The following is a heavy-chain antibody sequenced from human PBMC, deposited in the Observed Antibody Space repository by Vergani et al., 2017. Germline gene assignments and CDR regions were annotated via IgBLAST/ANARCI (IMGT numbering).Heavy chain of an antibody. Sequence: VQLVESGGGVVQPGRSLRLSCAASGFTFSSYAMHWVRQAPGKGLEWVAVISYDGGNKYYADSVKGRFTISRDNSKNTPYLQMNSLRAQDAAVYFCARDGMVAARLSAYYSYMDVWGKGTTVTVSS. V-gene: IGHV3-30-3*01. CDR2: ISYDGGNK. J-gene: IGHJ6*03. CDR3: ARDGMVAARLSAYYSYMDV. CDR1: GFTFSSYA. D-gene: IGHD6-6*01.